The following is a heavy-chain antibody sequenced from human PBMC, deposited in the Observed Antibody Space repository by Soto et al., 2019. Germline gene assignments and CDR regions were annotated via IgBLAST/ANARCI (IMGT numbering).Heavy chain of an antibody. CDR1: GYTFTSYH. CDR2: ISAYNTNT. J-gene: IGHJ4*02. CDR3: ARDTPPTDY. V-gene: IGHV1-18*01. Sequence: QVQLVQSGAEVKKPGASVKVSCKTSGYTFTSYHISWVRQAPGQGLEWMGWISAYNTNTNYAQKFQGRVTMTTDTLTSTASMELRSLRSDDAAVYYGARDTPPTDYWGQGTLVTVSS.